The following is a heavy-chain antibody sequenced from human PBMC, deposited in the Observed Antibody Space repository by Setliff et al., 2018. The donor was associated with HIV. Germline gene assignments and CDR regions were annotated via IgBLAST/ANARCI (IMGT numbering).Heavy chain of an antibody. CDR2: ISSISSYI. Sequence: PGGSLRLSCAASGFTFSRYSMNWVRHAPGKGLEWVSSISSISSYIYYADSVKGRFTISRDNAKNSLYLQMNSLRAEDTAVYYCAKDRTAMAPEYFQHWGQGTLVTVSS. V-gene: IGHV3-21*01. CDR1: GFTFSRYS. J-gene: IGHJ1*01. CDR3: AKDRTAMAPEYFQH. D-gene: IGHD5-18*01.